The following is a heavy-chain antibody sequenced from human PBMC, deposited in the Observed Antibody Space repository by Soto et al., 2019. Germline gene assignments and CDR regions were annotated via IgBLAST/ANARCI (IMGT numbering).Heavy chain of an antibody. D-gene: IGHD6-13*01. J-gene: IGHJ4*02. CDR1: GFTFSSYA. V-gene: IGHV3-23*01. CDR2: ISGSGGST. CDR3: AKDAGGASSWPYYFDD. Sequence: GGSLRLSCAASGFTFSSYAMSWVRQAPGKGLEWVSAISGSGGSTYYADSVKGRFTISRDNSKNTLYLQMDSMTTEDTAVYYCAKDAGGASSWPYYFDDWGQGTQVTVSS.